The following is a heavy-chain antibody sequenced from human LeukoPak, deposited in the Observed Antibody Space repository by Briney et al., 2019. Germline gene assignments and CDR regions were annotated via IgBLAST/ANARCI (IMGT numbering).Heavy chain of an antibody. D-gene: IGHD6-13*01. CDR2: INHSGGST. V-gene: IGHV1-46*01. Sequence: ASVKVSCKASGYTFTSYYMHWVRQAPGQGREWMGIINHSGGSTSYAQKFQGRVTMTKDTSTRTVYLELSRLRSEDTAVYYCARPLREAAVAGIDYWGQGTLVAVSS. J-gene: IGHJ4*02. CDR1: GYTFTSYY. CDR3: ARPLREAAVAGIDY.